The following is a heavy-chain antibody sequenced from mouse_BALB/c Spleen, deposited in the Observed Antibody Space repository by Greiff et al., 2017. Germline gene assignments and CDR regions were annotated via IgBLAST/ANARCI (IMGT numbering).Heavy chain of an antibody. CDR1: GYSITSDYA. Sequence: EVKLLESGPGLVKPSQSLSLTCTVTGYSITSDYAWNWIRQFPGNKLEWMGYISYSGSTSYNPSLKSRISITRDTSKNQFFLQLNSVTTEDTATYYCATEGYYDYYAMDYWGQGTSVTVSS. D-gene: IGHD2-3*01. J-gene: IGHJ4*01. CDR3: ATEGYYDYYAMDY. CDR2: ISYSGST. V-gene: IGHV3-2*02.